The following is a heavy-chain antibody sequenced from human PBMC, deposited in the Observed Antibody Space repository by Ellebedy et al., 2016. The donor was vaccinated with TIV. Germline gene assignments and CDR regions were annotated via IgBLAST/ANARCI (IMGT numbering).Heavy chain of an antibody. Sequence: GESLKIPCAASGFSFSSYAMSWVRQPPGQGLECVSAISGSGGSTYYADSVKGRFTISRDNSKNTLYLQMNSLRGEDKAVYNCARTVAARHRSFDYWGQGTLVTVSS. CDR1: GFSFSSYA. CDR3: ARTVAARHRSFDY. D-gene: IGHD6-6*01. V-gene: IGHV3-23*01. J-gene: IGHJ4*02. CDR2: ISGSGGST.